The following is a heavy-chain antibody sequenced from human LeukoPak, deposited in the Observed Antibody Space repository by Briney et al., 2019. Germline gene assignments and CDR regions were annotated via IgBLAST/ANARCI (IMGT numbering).Heavy chain of an antibody. CDR2: IYHGGAT. J-gene: IGHJ4*02. D-gene: IGHD4-17*01. CDR3: ATYLYGDYGYYYFDY. Sequence: SGTLSLTCAVSGASITSNHWWSWARQAPGEGLEWIGEIYHGGATTYNPSLKSRVTMSVDKSKNEFSLRLRSVTAADTAVYYCATYLYGDYGYYYFDYWGPGTLVTASS. V-gene: IGHV4-4*02. CDR1: GASITSNHW.